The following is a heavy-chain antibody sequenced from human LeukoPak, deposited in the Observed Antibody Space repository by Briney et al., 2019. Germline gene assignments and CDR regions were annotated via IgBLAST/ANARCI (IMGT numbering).Heavy chain of an antibody. CDR2: ISAYNGNT. J-gene: IGHJ4*02. CDR1: GYTFTSYD. CDR3: AREGTLLRFLEWYPIDY. D-gene: IGHD3-3*01. Sequence: GASVKVSCKASGYTFTSYDISWVRQAPGQGLEWMGWISAYNGNTNYAQKLQGRVTMTTDTSTSTAYMELRSLRSDDTAVYYCAREGTLLRFLEWYPIDYWGQGTLVTVSS. V-gene: IGHV1-18*01.